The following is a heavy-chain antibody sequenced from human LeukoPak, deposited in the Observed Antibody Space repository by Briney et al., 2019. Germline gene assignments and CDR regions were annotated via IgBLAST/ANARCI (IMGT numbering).Heavy chain of an antibody. D-gene: IGHD6-6*01. CDR2: ISYDGSNK. V-gene: IGHV3-30-3*01. J-gene: IGHJ4*02. CDR1: GFTFSSYA. Sequence: HPGRSLRLSCAASGFTFSSYAMHWVRQAPGKGLGWVAVISYDGSNKYYADSVKGRFTISRDNSKNTLYLQMNSLRAEDTAVYYCASNEYSNEYYFDYWGQGTLVTVSS. CDR3: ASNEYSNEYYFDY.